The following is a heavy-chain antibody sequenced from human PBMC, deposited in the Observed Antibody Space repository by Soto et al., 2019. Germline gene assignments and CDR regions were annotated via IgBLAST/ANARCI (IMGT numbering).Heavy chain of an antibody. CDR1: GGSISTSNW. CDR2: VYRTGST. D-gene: IGHD6-13*01. Sequence: SETLSLTCAVSGGSISTSNWWSWVRQPPGKGLEWIGEVYRTGSTNYNPSLESRLTISVDKSKNQFSLKLTSVTAADTAVYYCARARATIAEAAIFDCWGQGTLVTVSS. J-gene: IGHJ4*02. V-gene: IGHV4-4*02. CDR3: ARARATIAEAAIFDC.